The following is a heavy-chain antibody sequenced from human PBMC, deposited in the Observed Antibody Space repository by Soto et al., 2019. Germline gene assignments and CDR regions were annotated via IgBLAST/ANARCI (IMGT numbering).Heavy chain of an antibody. CDR1: GYTFTSYA. CDR2: INAGNGNT. V-gene: IGHV1-3*01. J-gene: IGHJ4*02. Sequence: ASVKVSCKASGYTFTSYAMHWVRQAPGQRLEWMGWINAGNGNTKYSQKFQGRVTITRDTSASTAYMELSSLRSEDTAVYYCARAEPYYYDSSPDFDYWGQGTLVTVSS. D-gene: IGHD3-22*01. CDR3: ARAEPYYYDSSPDFDY.